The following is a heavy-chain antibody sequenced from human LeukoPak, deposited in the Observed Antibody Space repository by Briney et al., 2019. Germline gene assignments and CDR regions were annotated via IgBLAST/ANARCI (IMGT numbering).Heavy chain of an antibody. CDR1: GFTFSSYA. V-gene: IGHV3-30*04. CDR3: AKELAARGAFDI. J-gene: IGHJ3*02. CDR2: ISYDGSSK. D-gene: IGHD6-6*01. Sequence: GGSLRLSCAASGFTFSSYAMHWVRQAPGKGLEWVAVISYDGSSKYYADSVKGRFTISRDNSKNTLYLQMNSLRAEDTAVYYCAKELAARGAFDIWGQGTMVTVSS.